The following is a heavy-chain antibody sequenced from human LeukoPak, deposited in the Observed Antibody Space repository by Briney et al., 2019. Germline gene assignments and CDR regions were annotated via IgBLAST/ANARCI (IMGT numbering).Heavy chain of an antibody. J-gene: IGHJ4*02. CDR3: AKVGANYPYYFDY. Sequence: PGGSLTLSCAASGFTLKSYAMSWVRQAPGKGLEGVSAMSGSCGSTYYPDSVKGRFTISRDNSKNTLYLQMNSLRAEDTAVYYCAKVGANYPYYFDYWGQGTLVTVSS. D-gene: IGHD4/OR15-4a*01. CDR1: GFTLKSYA. V-gene: IGHV3-23*01. CDR2: MSGSCGST.